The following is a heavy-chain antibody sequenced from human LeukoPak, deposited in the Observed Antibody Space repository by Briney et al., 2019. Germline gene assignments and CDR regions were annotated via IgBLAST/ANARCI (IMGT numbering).Heavy chain of an antibody. CDR3: ARGIYYYDSSGCVDY. CDR2: INPNSGGT. J-gene: IGHJ4*02. CDR1: GYTFTGYY. Sequence: ASVKVSCKASGYTFTGYYMHWVRQAPGQGLEWMGWINPNSGGTNYAQKFQGRVTMTRDTSISTAYMELSSVRSEDTAVYYCARGIYYYDSSGCVDYWGQGTLVTVSS. V-gene: IGHV1-2*02. D-gene: IGHD3-22*01.